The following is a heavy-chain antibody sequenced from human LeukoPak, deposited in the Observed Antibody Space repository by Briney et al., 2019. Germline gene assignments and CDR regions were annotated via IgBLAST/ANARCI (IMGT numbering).Heavy chain of an antibody. CDR2: INQDGSQR. V-gene: IGHV3-7*01. Sequence: GGSLRLSCAASGFTFSKSCMSWVRQAPGKGLEWVAHINQDGSQRYDVDSVKGRFTISRDNAENSLYLQLNSLRAEDAAVYYCAREGGSAARSDYWGQGTLVTVSS. J-gene: IGHJ4*02. CDR3: AREGGSAARSDY. D-gene: IGHD6-6*01. CDR1: GFTFSKSC.